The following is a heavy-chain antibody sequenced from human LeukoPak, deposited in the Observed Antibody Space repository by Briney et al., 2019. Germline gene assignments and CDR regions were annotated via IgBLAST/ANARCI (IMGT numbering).Heavy chain of an antibody. J-gene: IGHJ4*02. V-gene: IGHV1-8*01. CDR1: GYTFTSYD. CDR2: MNPNSGNT. D-gene: IGHD3-9*01. CDR3: ARGIRDILTGYYADY. Sequence: ASVKVSCKASGYTFTSYDINWVRRATGQGLEWMGWMNPNSGNTGYAQKFQGRVTMTRNTSISTAYMELSSLRSEDTAVYYCARGIRDILTGYYADYWGQGTLVTVSS.